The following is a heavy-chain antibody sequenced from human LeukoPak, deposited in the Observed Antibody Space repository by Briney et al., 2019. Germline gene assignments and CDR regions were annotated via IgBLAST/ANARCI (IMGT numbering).Heavy chain of an antibody. CDR3: ARQKQSHGNFDY. CDR2: LGIAGDT. V-gene: IGHV3-13*01. J-gene: IGHJ4*02. CDR1: GFTVSSYA. Sequence: GGSLRLSCEASGFTVSSYAMHWVRQPIGKGLEWVSALGIAGDTFYPGSVKGRFTISRENAKTSLYLQMNSLRAEDTAMYYCARQKQSHGNFDYWGQGTLVTVSS. D-gene: IGHD1-26*01.